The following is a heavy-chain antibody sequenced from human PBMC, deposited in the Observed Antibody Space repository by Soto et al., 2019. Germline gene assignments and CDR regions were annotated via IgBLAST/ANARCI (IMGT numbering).Heavy chain of an antibody. CDR1: GGTFSSYT. CDR3: AREEGGSGFDY. J-gene: IGHJ4*02. V-gene: IGHV1-69*08. D-gene: IGHD3-16*01. Sequence: QVQLVQSGAEVKKPGSSVKVSCKASGGTFSSYTISWVRQAPGQGLEWMGRIIPILGIANYAQKFQGRVTITADKSTSTAYMELSSLRSEDMAVYYCAREEGGSGFDYWGQGTLVTVSS. CDR2: IIPILGIA.